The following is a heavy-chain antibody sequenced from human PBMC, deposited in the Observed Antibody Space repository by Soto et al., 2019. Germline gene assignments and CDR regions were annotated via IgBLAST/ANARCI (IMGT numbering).Heavy chain of an antibody. CDR3: ARVWGSYASELYWFDP. CDR2: IYYSGST. Sequence: PSETLSLTCTVSGRSTSSGDYYWSWIRQPPVKGLEWIGYIYYSGSTYYNPSLKSRVTISVDTSKNQFSLKLSSVTAADTAVYYCARVWGSYASELYWFDPWGQGTLVTVSS. CDR1: GRSTSSGDYY. V-gene: IGHV4-30-4*01. D-gene: IGHD1-26*01. J-gene: IGHJ5*02.